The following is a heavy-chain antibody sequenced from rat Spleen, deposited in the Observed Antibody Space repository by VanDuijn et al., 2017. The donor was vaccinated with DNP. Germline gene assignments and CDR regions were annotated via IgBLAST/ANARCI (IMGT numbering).Heavy chain of an antibody. Sequence: EVQLVESGGGLVQPGRSLKLSCAASGFTFSDYYMAWVRQAPTKGLEWVAYISYDGGNTNYGDSVKGRFTISRDNAKSTLYLQMNSLRSEDTATYHCVRPHYYYGSYPHYGGQGVMVTVSS. V-gene: IGHV5-22*01. CDR2: ISYDGGNT. CDR3: VRPHYYYGSYPHY. J-gene: IGHJ2*01. CDR1: GFTFSDYY. D-gene: IGHD1-12*02.